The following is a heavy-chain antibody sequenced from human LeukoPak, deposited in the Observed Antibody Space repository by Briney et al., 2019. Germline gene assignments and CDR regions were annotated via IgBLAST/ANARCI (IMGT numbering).Heavy chain of an antibody. J-gene: IGHJ4*02. D-gene: IGHD3-3*01. CDR3: ARDRAGFWSGYLDY. Sequence: QPGGSLRLSCAASGFTFSTYALHWVRQAPGKGLDYVSAISGNGGSTYYAISVKGRFAISRDNSKNTVYLQMGSLRAEDMAVYYCARDRAGFWSGYLDYWGQGTLVTVSS. CDR1: GFTFSTYA. CDR2: ISGNGGST. V-gene: IGHV3-64*01.